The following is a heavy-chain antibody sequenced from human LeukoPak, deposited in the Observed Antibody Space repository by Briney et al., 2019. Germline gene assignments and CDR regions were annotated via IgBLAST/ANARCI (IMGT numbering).Heavy chain of an antibody. V-gene: IGHV3-23*01. CDR2: ISSSGGST. CDR1: GFTFSSYA. D-gene: IGHD3-22*01. CDR3: AKVWDTYYYDSSGSFDY. J-gene: IGHJ4*02. Sequence: PGGSLRLSCPVSGFTFSSYAMSWVRQAPGKGLEWVSAISSSGGSTYYADSVKGRFTISRDNSKNTLYLQMNSLRAEDTAVYYCAKVWDTYYYDSSGSFDYWGQGTLVTVSS.